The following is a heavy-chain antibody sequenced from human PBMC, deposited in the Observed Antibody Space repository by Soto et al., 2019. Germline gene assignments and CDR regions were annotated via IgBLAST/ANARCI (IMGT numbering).Heavy chain of an antibody. V-gene: IGHV3-23*01. CDR1: GLTFSNYA. Sequence: PGGSLRLSCAASGLTFSNYAMSWVRQAPGMGLEWVSAISPNGDTTNYADSVKGRFTISRDNSKNTLYLQMNSLRAEDTAVYYCAKNVWGITIFGGMDVWGQGTTVTVSS. J-gene: IGHJ6*02. D-gene: IGHD3-9*01. CDR3: AKNVWGITIFGGMDV. CDR2: ISPNGDTT.